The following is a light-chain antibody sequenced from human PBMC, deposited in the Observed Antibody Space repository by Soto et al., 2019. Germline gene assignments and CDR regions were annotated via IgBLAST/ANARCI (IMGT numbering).Light chain of an antibody. CDR2: GAS. J-gene: IGKJ2*01. CDR3: QQYETWPRT. V-gene: IGKV3-15*01. CDR1: QSVSTN. Sequence: EIVMTQSPATLSVSPGERATLSCRASQSVSTNLAWYQQKPGQAPRLLIFGASTRAAGLPVRFSGGGSGRQFTLIIDSLQSEDFGVYYCQQYETWPRTFGQGTK.